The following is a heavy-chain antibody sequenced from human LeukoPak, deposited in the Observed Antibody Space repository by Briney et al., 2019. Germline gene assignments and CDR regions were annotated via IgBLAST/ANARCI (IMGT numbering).Heavy chain of an antibody. CDR3: ARVKYCSSTSCYGGGYYFDY. J-gene: IGHJ4*02. CDR1: GGSISSYY. D-gene: IGHD2-2*01. CDR2: IYTSGST. Sequence: SETLSLTCTVSGGSISSYYWSWIRQPAGKGLEWIGRIYTSGSTNNNPSLKSRVTISVDTSKNQFSLKLSSVTAADPTVYYCARVKYCSSTSCYGGGYYFDYWGQGTLVTVSS. V-gene: IGHV4-4*07.